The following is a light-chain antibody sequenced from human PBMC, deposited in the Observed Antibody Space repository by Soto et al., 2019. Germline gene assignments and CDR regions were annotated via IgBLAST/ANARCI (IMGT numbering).Light chain of an antibody. CDR2: DAS. J-gene: IGKJ4*01. CDR3: QQYNTYPLT. Sequence: DIQMTQSPSTLSASVGDRVTITCRASQTISNWLAWYQQKPGKAPKVLIFDASTLDGGVPSRFSGRRSGTDFTLTINSLQPSDFATYYCQQYNTYPLTFGGGTKVEI. V-gene: IGKV1-5*01. CDR1: QTISNW.